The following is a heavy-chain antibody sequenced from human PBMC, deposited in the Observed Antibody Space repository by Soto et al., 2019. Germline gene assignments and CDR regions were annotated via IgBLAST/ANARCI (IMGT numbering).Heavy chain of an antibody. D-gene: IGHD4-17*01. CDR1: GFTFSSYA. J-gene: IGHJ6*02. CDR2: ISYDGSNK. CDR3: ARVVTVTTFMRVDYYYYGMDV. V-gene: IGHV3-30-3*01. Sequence: LRVSCAASGFTFSSYAMHWVRQAPGKGLEWVAVISYDGSNKYYADSVKGRFTISRDNSKNTLYLQMNSLRAEDTAVYYCARVVTVTTFMRVDYYYYGMDVWGQGTTVTVSS.